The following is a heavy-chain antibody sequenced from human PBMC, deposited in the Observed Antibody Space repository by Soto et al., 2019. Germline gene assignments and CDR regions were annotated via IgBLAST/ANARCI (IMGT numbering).Heavy chain of an antibody. Sequence: QVRLVQSGGEVKRPGASVKVSCKTSGYTFSNYGITWVRQAPGQPLEWLGWISLYSDGTNYAQKFQGRVSMTTDTSTTTAYMELRSLRSDDTPVYYCARVVPGAEAWFGPWGQGTLVTVSS. V-gene: IGHV1-18*01. CDR1: GYTFSNYG. CDR3: ARVVPGAEAWFGP. J-gene: IGHJ5*02. D-gene: IGHD2-2*01. CDR2: ISLYSDGT.